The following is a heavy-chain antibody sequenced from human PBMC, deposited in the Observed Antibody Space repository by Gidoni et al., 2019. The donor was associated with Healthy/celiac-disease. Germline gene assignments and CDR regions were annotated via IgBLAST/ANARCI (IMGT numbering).Heavy chain of an antibody. J-gene: IGHJ6*03. CDR2: IKQDGSEK. CDR1: GFTFSSYW. D-gene: IGHD6-13*01. V-gene: IGHV3-7*03. Sequence: EVQLVESGGGLVQPGGSLRLSWAASGFTFSSYWMSWVRQAPGKGLGGVANIKQDGSEKYYVDSVKGRFTISRDNAKNSLELQMNSLRAEDTAVYYCARAQIDSSSWRYYYYYMDVWGKGTTVTVSS. CDR3: ARAQIDSSSWRYYYYYMDV.